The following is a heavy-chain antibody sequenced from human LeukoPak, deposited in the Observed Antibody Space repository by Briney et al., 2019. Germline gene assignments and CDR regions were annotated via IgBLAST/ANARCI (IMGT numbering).Heavy chain of an antibody. D-gene: IGHD2-2*01. V-gene: IGHV1-2*02. CDR3: ARDRCSSTSCQNEFDP. CDR1: GYTFTGYY. J-gene: IGHJ5*02. Sequence: ASVMVSCKASGYTFTGYYMHWVRQAPGQGLEWMGWINPNSGGTNYAQKFQGRVTMTRDTSISTAYMELSRLRSDDTAVYYCARDRCSSTSCQNEFDPWGQGTLVTVSS. CDR2: INPNSGGT.